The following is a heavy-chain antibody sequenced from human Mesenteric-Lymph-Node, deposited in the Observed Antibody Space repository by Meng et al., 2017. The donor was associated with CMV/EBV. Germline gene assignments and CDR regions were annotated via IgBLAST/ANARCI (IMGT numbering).Heavy chain of an antibody. D-gene: IGHD3-10*01. V-gene: IGHV3-30*02. CDR2: IRYDGSNT. CDR3: AAEVWFAHLYSSP. CDR1: GFTFSDFA. J-gene: IGHJ5*02. Sequence: GESLKISCAASGFTFSDFAMHWVRQAPGKGLEWVAFIRYDGSNTYYTDSVKGRFTISRDNSKNTLYLQMNSLRAEDTAVYYCAAEVWFAHLYSSPWGQGTLVTVSS.